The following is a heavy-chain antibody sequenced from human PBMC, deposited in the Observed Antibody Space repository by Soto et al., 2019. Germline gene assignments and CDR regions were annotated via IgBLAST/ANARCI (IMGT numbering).Heavy chain of an antibody. CDR3: ARMDGTYKHYGLDV. CDR2: FFSDAER. CDR1: GFSLTNGRMG. J-gene: IGHJ6*02. V-gene: IGHV2-26*01. D-gene: IGHD1-1*01. Sequence: QVTLKESGPVLVKPTETLTLTCSVSGFSLTNGRMGVSWIHQPPGKALEWLAHFFSDAERSYSTSRQSRLNMYQDSSGSQVVLNMTNMPPADTATYFWARMDGTYKHYGLDVWGPESAVTVS.